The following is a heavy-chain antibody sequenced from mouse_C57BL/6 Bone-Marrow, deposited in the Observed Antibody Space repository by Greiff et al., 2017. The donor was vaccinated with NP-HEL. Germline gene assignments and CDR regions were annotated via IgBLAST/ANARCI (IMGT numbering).Heavy chain of an antibody. CDR1: GFSLTSYG. V-gene: IGHV2-2*01. D-gene: IGHD1-1*01. CDR2: IWSGGST. Sequence: VKLMESGPGLVQPSQSLSITCTVSGFSLTSYGVHWVRQSPGKGLEWLGVIWSGGSTDYNAAFISRLSISKDNSKSQVFFKMNSLQADDTAIYYCAREGSSYGYFDVWGTGTTVTVSS. J-gene: IGHJ1*03. CDR3: AREGSSYGYFDV.